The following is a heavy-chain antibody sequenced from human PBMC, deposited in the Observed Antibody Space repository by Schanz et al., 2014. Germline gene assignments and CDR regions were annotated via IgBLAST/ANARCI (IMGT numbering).Heavy chain of an antibody. D-gene: IGHD3-16*01. CDR2: INSSGGST. J-gene: IGHJ4*02. CDR1: GFTFSTYA. CDR3: AKDPSHGDDDYCIDV. Sequence: EVQLLDSGGGLVQPGGSLRLSCAASGFTFSTYAMSWVRQAPGKGLEWVSAINSSGGSTYYADSMKGRFTISRDNSKNTLYLQVNGLTADDTAVYYGAKDPSHGDDDYCIDVWGQGTLVAVSS. V-gene: IGHV3-23*01.